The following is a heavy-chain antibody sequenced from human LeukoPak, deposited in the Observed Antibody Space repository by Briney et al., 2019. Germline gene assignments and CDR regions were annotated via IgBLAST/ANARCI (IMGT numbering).Heavy chain of an antibody. D-gene: IGHD2-8*01. CDR1: GGSFRTYG. V-gene: IGHV1-69*04. J-gene: IGHJ4*02. CDR2: IIPVFDIK. Sequence: EASVNVSCKSSGGSFRTYGISWVRQAPGQGLEWMGRIIPVFDIKFYPEKLQSRVTIAADTSTSTVYMELTGLRSEDTAVYYCARDDDTNYFEYWGQGTLVSVSS. CDR3: ARDDDTNYFEY.